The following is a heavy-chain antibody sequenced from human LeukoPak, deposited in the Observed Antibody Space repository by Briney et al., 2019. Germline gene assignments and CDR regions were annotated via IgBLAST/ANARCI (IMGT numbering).Heavy chain of an antibody. J-gene: IGHJ4*02. V-gene: IGHV3-48*02. CDR3: VRDPDALDY. Sequence: GGSLALSCAASGFTFSGYSMDWVRQAPGKWLEWVAYIRSSGSPIYYADSVKGRFTISRDNAKNSLYLQMNSLRDEDTAVYYCVRDPDALDYWGQGTLVTVSS. CDR2: IRSSGSPI. CDR1: GFTFSGYS.